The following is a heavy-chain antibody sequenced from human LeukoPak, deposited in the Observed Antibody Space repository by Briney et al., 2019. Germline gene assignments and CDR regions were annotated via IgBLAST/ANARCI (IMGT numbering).Heavy chain of an antibody. CDR2: ISNDGSNK. CDR1: GFTFSSNF. D-gene: IGHD6-13*01. J-gene: IGHJ4*02. Sequence: GTSLRLSCAASGFTFSSNFMHWGRQAPDKGLEWVAFISNDGSNKNYIDSVKGRFTISRDNSKNTLYLQMNSLRVEDTAVYFCVKDRSNTWSFDYWGQGTAVTVSS. V-gene: IGHV3-30*18. CDR3: VKDRSNTWSFDY.